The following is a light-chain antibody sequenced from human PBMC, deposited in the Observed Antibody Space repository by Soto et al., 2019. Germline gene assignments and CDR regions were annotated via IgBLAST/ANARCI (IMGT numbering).Light chain of an antibody. CDR3: QQYNNWPWT. CDR2: DAS. Sequence: EIVLSQSPGTLSLSPGERATLSCRASQTVNSKLAWYQRKPGHGPRLLIYDASTRATDIPARFSGSGSGAEFTLTINSLQSGDFAIFYCQQYNNWPWTFGQGTKVDIK. J-gene: IGKJ1*01. CDR1: QTVNSK. V-gene: IGKV3-15*01.